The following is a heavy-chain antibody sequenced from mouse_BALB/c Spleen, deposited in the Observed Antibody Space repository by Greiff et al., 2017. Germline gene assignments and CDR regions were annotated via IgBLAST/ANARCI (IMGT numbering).Heavy chain of an antibody. J-gene: IGHJ4*01. CDR1: GYTFTSYW. D-gene: IGHD4-1*01. CDR3: ARWANWDVGYAMDY. CDR2: IAPGSGST. V-gene: IGHV1S41*01. Sequence: DLVKPGASVKLSCKASGYTFTSYWINWIKQRPGQGLEWIGRIAPGSGSTYYNEMFKGKATLTVDTSSSTAYIQLSSLSSEDSAVYFCARWANWDVGYAMDYWGQGTSVTGSS.